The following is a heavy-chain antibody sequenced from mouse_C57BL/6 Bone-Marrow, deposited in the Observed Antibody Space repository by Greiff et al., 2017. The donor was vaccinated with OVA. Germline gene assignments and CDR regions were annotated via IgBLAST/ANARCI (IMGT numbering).Heavy chain of an antibody. V-gene: IGHV5-17*01. D-gene: IGHD1-1*01. CDR2: ISSGSSTI. CDR3: ARITTVALDY. CDR1: GFTFSDYG. J-gene: IGHJ2*01. Sequence: EVKVVESGGGLVKPGGSLKLSCAASGFTFSDYGMHWVRQAPEKGLEWVAYISSGSSTIYYADTVKGRFTISRDNAKNTLFLQMTSLRSEDTAMYYCARITTVALDYWGQGTTLTVSS.